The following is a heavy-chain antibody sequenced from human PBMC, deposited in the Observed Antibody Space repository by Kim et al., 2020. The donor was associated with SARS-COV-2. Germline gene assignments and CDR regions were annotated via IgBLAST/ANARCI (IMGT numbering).Heavy chain of an antibody. CDR3: AGSDPELYYSGGSCYPGGEFDY. V-gene: IGHV4-39*01. Sequence: SETLSLTCTVSGGSISSSSYYWGWIRQPPGKGLEWIGNIYYGGSTYYNPSLKSRVTISVDTSKNQFSLKLSSVTAADTAVYYCAGSDPELYYSGGSCYPGGEFDYWGQGTLVTVSS. D-gene: IGHD2-15*01. CDR1: GGSISSSSYY. CDR2: IYYGGST. J-gene: IGHJ4*02.